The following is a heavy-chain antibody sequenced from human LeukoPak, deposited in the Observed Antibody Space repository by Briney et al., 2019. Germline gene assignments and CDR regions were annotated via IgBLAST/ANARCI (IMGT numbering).Heavy chain of an antibody. V-gene: IGHV3-30*04. CDR3: ARRARGYSYADFDY. CDR2: ISYDGSNK. D-gene: IGHD5-18*01. J-gene: IGHJ4*02. Sequence: GGSLRLSCAASGFTFSSYAMHWVRQAPGKGLEWVAVISYDGSNKYYADSVKGRFTISRDNSKNTLYLQMNSLRAEDTAVYYCARRARGYSYADFDYWGQGTLVTVSS. CDR1: GFTFSSYA.